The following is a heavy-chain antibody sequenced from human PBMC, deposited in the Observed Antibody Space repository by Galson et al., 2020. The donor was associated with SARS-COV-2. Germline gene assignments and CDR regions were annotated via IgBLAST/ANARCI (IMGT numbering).Heavy chain of an antibody. V-gene: IGHV4-59*01. CDR1: GGSISSYY. CDR3: ARGVTIFGVVHLLPPFFDY. J-gene: IGHJ4*02. CDR2: IYYSGST. D-gene: IGHD3-3*01. Sequence: SETLSLTCTVSGGSISSYYWSWIRQPPGKGLEWIGYIYYSGSTNYNPSLKSRVTISVDTSKNQFSLKLSSVTAADTAVYYCARGVTIFGVVHLLPPFFDYWGQGTLVTVSS.